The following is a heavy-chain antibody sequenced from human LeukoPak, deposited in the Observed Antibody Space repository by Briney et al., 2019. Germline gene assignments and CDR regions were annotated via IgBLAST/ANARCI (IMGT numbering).Heavy chain of an antibody. D-gene: IGHD3-9*01. CDR2: ISGSGGST. V-gene: IGHV3-23*01. J-gene: IGHJ4*02. CDR1: GLTFSTYA. CDR3: AKSGYYDILTGYYYEDY. Sequence: GGSLRLSCAASGLTFSTYAMSWVRQAPGKGLEWVSAISGSGGSTYYADSVKGRFTISRDNSKNTLYLQMNSLRAEDTAVYYCAKSGYYDILTGYYYEDYWGQGTLVTVSS.